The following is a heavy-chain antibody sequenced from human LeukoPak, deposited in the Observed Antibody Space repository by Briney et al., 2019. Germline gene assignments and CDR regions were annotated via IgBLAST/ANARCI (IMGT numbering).Heavy chain of an antibody. Sequence: GASVKVSCKASGYTFTSYYMHWVRQAPGQGLEWMGIINPSGDNTNYAQKFQGRVTMTRDTSTSAVYMELSNLRSEDTAVYFCARDGYSSSFDYWGQGTLVTVSS. CDR1: GYTFTSYY. CDR2: INPSGDNT. D-gene: IGHD6-13*01. CDR3: ARDGYSSSFDY. J-gene: IGHJ4*02. V-gene: IGHV1-46*01.